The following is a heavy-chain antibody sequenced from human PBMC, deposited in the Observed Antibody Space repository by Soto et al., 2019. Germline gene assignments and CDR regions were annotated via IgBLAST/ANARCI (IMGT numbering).Heavy chain of an antibody. Sequence: SETLSLTCAVAGGSISSGPNYWSWIRQHPEMGLEWIGYIYYSGSTYYNPSLKSGVTISLDRFKNQFSWKRISVTAADTAVYYCARDLNFENDGGYYSAVMAVRAKGTTVPVSS. D-gene: IGHD3-10*01. CDR3: ARDLNFENDGGYYSAVMAV. V-gene: IGHV4-31*11. CDR1: GGSISSGPNY. CDR2: IYYSGST. J-gene: IGHJ6*04.